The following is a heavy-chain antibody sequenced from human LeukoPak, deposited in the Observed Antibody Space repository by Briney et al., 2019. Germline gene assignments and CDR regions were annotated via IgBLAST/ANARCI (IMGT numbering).Heavy chain of an antibody. CDR2: INPNSGGT. D-gene: IGHD3-10*01. Sequence: ASVKVSCKASGYTFTGYYMHWVRQAPGQGLEWMGWINPNSGGTNYAQKFQGRVTITADESTSTAYMELSSLRSEDTAVYYCARSSRGRSYYKYYFDYWGQGTLVTVSS. CDR1: GYTFTGYY. V-gene: IGHV1-2*02. J-gene: IGHJ4*02. CDR3: ARSSRGRSYYKYYFDY.